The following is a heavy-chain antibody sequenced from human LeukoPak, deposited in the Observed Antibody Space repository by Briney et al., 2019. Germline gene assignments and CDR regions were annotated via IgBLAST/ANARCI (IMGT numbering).Heavy chain of an antibody. Sequence: GGSLRLSCAASGFTFSSYAMSWVREAPGKGLEWVSAISGSGGSTYYADSVKGRFTVSRDNSKNTLYLQMDSLRAEDTAVYYCATHCGSSSCYRFDYWGQGTLVTVSS. CDR2: ISGSGGST. J-gene: IGHJ4*02. D-gene: IGHD2-2*02. CDR1: GFTFSSYA. V-gene: IGHV3-23*01. CDR3: ATHCGSSSCYRFDY.